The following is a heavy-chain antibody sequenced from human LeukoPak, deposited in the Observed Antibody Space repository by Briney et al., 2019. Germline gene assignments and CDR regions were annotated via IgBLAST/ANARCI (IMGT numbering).Heavy chain of an antibody. Sequence: ASVKVSCKASGYTFTSYDINWVRQATGQGLEWMGWMNPNSGNTGYAQKFQGRVTMTRNTSISTAYMELSSLRSEDTDVYYCARGVVPAAIDYYYYYMDVWGKGTTVTVSS. CDR1: GYTFTSYD. D-gene: IGHD2-2*01. J-gene: IGHJ6*03. CDR2: MNPNSGNT. CDR3: ARGVVPAAIDYYYYYMDV. V-gene: IGHV1-8*01.